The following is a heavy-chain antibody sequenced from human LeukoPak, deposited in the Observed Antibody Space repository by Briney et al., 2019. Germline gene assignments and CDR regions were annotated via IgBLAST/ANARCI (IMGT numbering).Heavy chain of an antibody. J-gene: IGHJ6*02. CDR1: GYSFTNYW. Sequence: GESLKISCKGSGYSFTNYWIIWVRQMPGKDLEWMARIDPTDSYTNYSPSFQGHVTISADTSISTAYLQWSSLKASDTAMYYFARGPSGLDVWGQGTPVTVSS. V-gene: IGHV5-10-1*01. CDR3: ARGPSGLDV. CDR2: IDPTDSYT.